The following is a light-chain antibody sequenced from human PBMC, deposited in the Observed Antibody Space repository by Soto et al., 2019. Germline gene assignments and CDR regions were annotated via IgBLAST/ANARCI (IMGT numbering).Light chain of an antibody. CDR3: QQSYSNSYT. J-gene: IGKJ2*01. V-gene: IGKV1-39*01. CDR1: QSMSDS. CDR2: SGS. Sequence: IPLTQSPSSLSASVGDRVTISCRASQSMSDSLNWYQQKSGKAPKLLIYSGSTLEIGVPSRFSGSGSGTDFNLTISSLQPEDFGTYFCQQSYSNSYTFGQGTTLEIK.